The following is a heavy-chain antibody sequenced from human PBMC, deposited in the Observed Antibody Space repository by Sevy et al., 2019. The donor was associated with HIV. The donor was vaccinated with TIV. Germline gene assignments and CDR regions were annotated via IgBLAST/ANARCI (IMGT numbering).Heavy chain of an antibody. D-gene: IGHD3-22*01. V-gene: IGHV4-59*08. CDR1: GGSISSYY. Sequence: LPETLSLTCTVSGGSISSYYWSWIRQPPGKGLERIGYIYYSGSTNYNPSLKSRVTISVDTSKNQFSLKLSSVTAADTAVYYCARHVPTYYYDSSGFDYWGQGTLVTVSS. CDR2: IYYSGST. J-gene: IGHJ4*02. CDR3: ARHVPTYYYDSSGFDY.